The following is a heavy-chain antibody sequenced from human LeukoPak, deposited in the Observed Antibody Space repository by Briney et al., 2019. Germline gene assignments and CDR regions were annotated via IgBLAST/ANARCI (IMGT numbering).Heavy chain of an antibody. Sequence: GGSLRLSCAASGFTFSSYSMNWVRQAPGKGLEWASSISSSSSYIYYAGSVKGRFTISRDNAKNSLYLQMNSLRAEDTAVYYCARQMSTIGSDFWGQGTLVTVSS. J-gene: IGHJ4*02. CDR3: ARQMSTIGSDF. CDR1: GFTFSSYS. V-gene: IGHV3-21*01. D-gene: IGHD5-24*01. CDR2: ISSSSSYI.